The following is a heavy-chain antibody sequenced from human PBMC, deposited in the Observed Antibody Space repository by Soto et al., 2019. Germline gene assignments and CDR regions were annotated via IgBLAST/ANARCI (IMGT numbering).Heavy chain of an antibody. Sequence: QVQLVESGGGVVQPGRSLRLSCAASGFTFSSYGMHWVRQAPGKGLEWVAVISYDGSNKYYADSVKGRFTISRDNSKNTLYLQMNSLRAEDTAVYYCAKDVFGFGIAARPIDRDPRDYWGQGTLVTVSS. CDR1: GFTFSSYG. D-gene: IGHD6-6*01. CDR2: ISYDGSNK. CDR3: AKDVFGFGIAARPIDRDPRDY. V-gene: IGHV3-30*18. J-gene: IGHJ4*02.